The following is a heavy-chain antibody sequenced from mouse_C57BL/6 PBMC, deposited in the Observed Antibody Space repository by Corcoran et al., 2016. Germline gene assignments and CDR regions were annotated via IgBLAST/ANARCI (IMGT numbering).Heavy chain of an antibody. Sequence: QIQLVQSGPELKKPGETVKISYKASGYTFTTYGMSWVKQAPGKGLKWMGWINTYSGVPTYADDFKGRFAFSLETSASTAYLQINNLKNEDTATYFCARSKTGTVFFDYWGQGTTLTVSS. CDR1: GYTFTTYG. CDR2: INTYSGVP. CDR3: ARSKTGTVFFDY. J-gene: IGHJ2*01. D-gene: IGHD4-1*01. V-gene: IGHV9-3*01.